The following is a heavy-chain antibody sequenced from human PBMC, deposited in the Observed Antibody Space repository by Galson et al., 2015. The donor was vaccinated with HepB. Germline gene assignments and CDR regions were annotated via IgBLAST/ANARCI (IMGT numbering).Heavy chain of an antibody. CDR1: GFSFSDYG. Sequence: SLRLSCAASGFSFSDYGMHWVRQAPGRGLEWVAFIRYDGSNKYFSDSVKGRFTISRDNSKNTLFLQMNILRDEDTAVYYCAKDRIQGITLTLVSGSRGGGHYGMDVWGQGTTVTVSS. CDR3: AKDRIQGITLTLVSGSRGGGHYGMDV. J-gene: IGHJ6*02. V-gene: IGHV3-30*02. D-gene: IGHD3-22*01. CDR2: IRYDGSNK.